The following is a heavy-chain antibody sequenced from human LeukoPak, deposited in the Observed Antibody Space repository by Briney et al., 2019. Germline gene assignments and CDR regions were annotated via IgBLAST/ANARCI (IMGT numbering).Heavy chain of an antibody. J-gene: IGHJ5*02. CDR2: IYYSGST. Sequence: PSETLSLTCTVSGGSISSYYWSWIRQPPGKGLEWIGYIYYSGSTNYNPSLKSRVTISVDTSKNQFSLKLSSVTAADTAVYYCARGLEVELLWFGDFDPWGQGTLVTVSS. CDR1: GGSISSYY. V-gene: IGHV4-59*01. D-gene: IGHD3-10*01. CDR3: ARGLEVELLWFGDFDP.